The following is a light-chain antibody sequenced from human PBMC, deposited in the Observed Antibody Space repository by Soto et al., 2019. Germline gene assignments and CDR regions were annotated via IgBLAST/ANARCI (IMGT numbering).Light chain of an antibody. CDR1: SSNIGTYT. J-gene: IGLJ3*02. CDR2: TDY. V-gene: IGLV1-44*01. CDR3: ASWDDNLNGGV. Sequence: QSALTQPPSASGTPGQRVTISCSGTSSNIGTYTVNWYQQLPGTAPKLLIYTDYQRPSGVPDRFSGSKSGTSASLAINGLPSEDEADYYCASWDDNLNGGVFGGGTKLTVL.